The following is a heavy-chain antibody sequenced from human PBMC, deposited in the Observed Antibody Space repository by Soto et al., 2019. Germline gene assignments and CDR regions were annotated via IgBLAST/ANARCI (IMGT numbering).Heavy chain of an antibody. D-gene: IGHD4-17*01. CDR3: ARSGDDYGSYTDY. J-gene: IGHJ4*02. CDR2: INHRGNS. V-gene: IGHV4-38-2*01. CDR1: GYSISSGYY. Sequence: SETLSLTCDVSGYSISSGYYWAWVRQPPGKGMEWIGSINHRGNSYYNPSLKSRVTISVDTSKNQGSLKVNSVTAADTAVYYCARSGDDYGSYTDYWGQGTLVT.